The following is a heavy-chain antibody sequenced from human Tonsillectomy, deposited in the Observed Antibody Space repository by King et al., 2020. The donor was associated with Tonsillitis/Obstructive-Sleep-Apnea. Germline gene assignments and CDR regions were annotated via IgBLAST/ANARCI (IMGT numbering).Heavy chain of an antibody. V-gene: IGHV4-34*01. J-gene: IGHJ6*03. CDR3: ARSNDYGSGSYYRYYYYMDV. Sequence: VQLQQWGEGLLKPSETLSLTCGVYGGSFSGYYWSWIRQPPGKGLEWIGEINHSGSTNYNPSLKGRVTISVDTSKNQFSLKLSSVTAADTAVYYCARSNDYGSGSYYRYYYYMDVWGKGTTVTVSS. D-gene: IGHD3-10*01. CDR2: INHSGST. CDR1: GGSFSGYY.